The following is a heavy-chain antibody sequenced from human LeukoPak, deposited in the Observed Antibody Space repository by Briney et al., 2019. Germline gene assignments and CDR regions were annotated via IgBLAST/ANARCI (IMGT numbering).Heavy chain of an antibody. CDR1: GGSFSGYY. J-gene: IGHJ6*03. Sequence: SETLSLTCAVYGGSFSGYYWSWICQPPGKGLEWIGEINHSGSTNYNPSLKSRVTISVDTSKNQFSLKLSSVTAADTAVYYCARGLDGYNHYYYYYYMDVWGKGTTVTVSS. CDR2: INHSGST. D-gene: IGHD5-24*01. V-gene: IGHV4-34*01. CDR3: ARGLDGYNHYYYYYYMDV.